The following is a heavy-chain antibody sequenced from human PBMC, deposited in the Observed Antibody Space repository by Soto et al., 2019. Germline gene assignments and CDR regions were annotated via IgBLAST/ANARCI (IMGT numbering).Heavy chain of an antibody. CDR1: GGSISSGGYS. Sequence: SETLSLTCAVSGGSISSGGYSWSWIRQPPGKGLEWIGYIYHSGSTYYNPSLKSRVTISVDRSKNQFSLKLSSVTAADTAVYYCAGTTTGEGFDYWGQGTLVTVS. V-gene: IGHV4-30-2*01. CDR2: IYHSGST. CDR3: AGTTTGEGFDY. J-gene: IGHJ4*02. D-gene: IGHD1-26*01.